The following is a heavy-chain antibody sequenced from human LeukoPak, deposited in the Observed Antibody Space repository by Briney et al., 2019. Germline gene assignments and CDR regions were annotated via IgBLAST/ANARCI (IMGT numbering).Heavy chain of an antibody. CDR3: AREDPGSYRFFDY. Sequence: SVKVSCKASGGTFSSYAISWVRQAPGQGLEWMGGIIPIFGTANYAQKFQGRVTITADESTSTAYTELSSLRSEDTAVYYCAREDPGSYRFFDYWGQGTLVTVSS. CDR2: IIPIFGTA. J-gene: IGHJ4*02. CDR1: GGTFSSYA. D-gene: IGHD1-26*01. V-gene: IGHV1-69*13.